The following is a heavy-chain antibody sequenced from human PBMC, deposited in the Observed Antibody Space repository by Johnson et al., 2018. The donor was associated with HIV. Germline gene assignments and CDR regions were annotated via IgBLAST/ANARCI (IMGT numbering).Heavy chain of an antibody. V-gene: IGHV3-30-3*01. CDR3: ARERVGDAFDI. J-gene: IGHJ3*02. CDR2: ISYDGSNK. Sequence: VQLVESGGGVVQPGRSLRLSCAASGFTFSSYAMHWVRQAPGKGLEWVAVISYDGSNKYYADSVKGRLTVSRDNSKNTLYLQMNSLRAEDTALYYWARERVGDAFDIWGQGTMVTVSS. CDR1: GFTFSSYA. D-gene: IGHD1-26*01.